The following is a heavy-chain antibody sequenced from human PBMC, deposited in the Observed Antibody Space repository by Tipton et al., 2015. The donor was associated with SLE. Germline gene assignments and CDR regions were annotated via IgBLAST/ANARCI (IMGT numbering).Heavy chain of an antibody. CDR2: IYGGGGT. Sequence: TLSLTCSVSGGSVSNYTYYWSWIRQPPGKGLEWIGYIYGGGGTHYNPSLKSRVTISIDTSRNHFSLKLTSVTAADTAVYYCARHFPRPVNDQYCFDYWGQGTLVTVSS. CDR3: ARHFPRPVNDQYCFDY. D-gene: IGHD4-11*01. CDR1: GGSVSNYTYY. J-gene: IGHJ4*02. V-gene: IGHV4-61*03.